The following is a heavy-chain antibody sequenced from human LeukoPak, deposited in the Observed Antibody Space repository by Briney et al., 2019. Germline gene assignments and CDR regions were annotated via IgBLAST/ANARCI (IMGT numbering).Heavy chain of an antibody. Sequence: GGSLRLSCAAPGFTFSSYSMNWVRQAPGKGLEWVSSISSSGRYIHYADSVKGRFTISRDNAKNTLFLQMNSLRAEDTAVYYCAREQEHIAGAKDYWGQGTLVTFSS. V-gene: IGHV3-21*01. J-gene: IGHJ4*02. CDR1: GFTFSSYS. D-gene: IGHD6-13*01. CDR3: AREQEHIAGAKDY. CDR2: ISSSGRYI.